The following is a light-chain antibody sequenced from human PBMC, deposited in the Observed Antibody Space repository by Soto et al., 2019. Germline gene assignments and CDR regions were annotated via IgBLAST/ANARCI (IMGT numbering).Light chain of an antibody. V-gene: IGKV3-11*01. CDR3: QQRSNSPLT. CDR1: QSVRSY. CDR2: DAS. Sequence: EIVLTQSPATLSLSPRERATLSCRASQSVRSYLAWYQQKPGQAPRLLIYDASNRATGIPARFSGSGSGTDFTLTISSLEPEDFAVYYCQQRSNSPLTFGGGTKVEIK. J-gene: IGKJ4*01.